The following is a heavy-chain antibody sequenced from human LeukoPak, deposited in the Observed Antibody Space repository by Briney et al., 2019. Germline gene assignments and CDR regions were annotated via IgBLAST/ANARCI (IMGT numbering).Heavy chain of an antibody. CDR1: GFPFSNAW. CDR2: IKSKTDGGTT. J-gene: IGHJ4*02. CDR3: TGEGLWSLFDY. Sequence: GGSLRLSCAASGFPFSNAWMSWVRQAPGEGLEWVGHIKSKTDGGTTDYAEPAEGRFTIPSDDSNNTLNLQMNSLRTEDTVVYYCTGEGLWSLFDYWGQGTLVTVSS. D-gene: IGHD5-18*01. V-gene: IGHV3-15*01.